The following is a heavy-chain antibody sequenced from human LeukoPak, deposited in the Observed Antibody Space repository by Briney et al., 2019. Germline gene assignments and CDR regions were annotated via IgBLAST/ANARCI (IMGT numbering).Heavy chain of an antibody. V-gene: IGHV3-9*01. CDR3: AKASTFGELNRPFDH. CDR2: ISWNSGSI. CDR1: GFTFDDYA. Sequence: GGSLRLSCAASGFTFDDYAMHWVRQAPGKGLEWVSGISWNSGSIGYADSVKGRFTISRDNAKNSLFLQMNSLRAEDTAVYYCAKASTFGELNRPFDHWGQGTLVTVSS. J-gene: IGHJ5*02. D-gene: IGHD3-10*01.